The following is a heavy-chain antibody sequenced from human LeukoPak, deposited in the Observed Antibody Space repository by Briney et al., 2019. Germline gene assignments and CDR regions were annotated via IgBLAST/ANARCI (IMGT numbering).Heavy chain of an antibody. CDR1: GFTFGDYA. V-gene: IGHV3-49*01. Sequence: GGSLRLSCTASGFTFGDYAMSWFRQAPGKGLEWVGFIRSKAYGGTTEYTASVKGRFTISRDDSKSIAYLQMNSLKTEDTAVYYCTRTSGYCSGGSCYVFDYWGQGTLVTVSS. J-gene: IGHJ4*02. CDR3: TRTSGYCSGGSCYVFDY. D-gene: IGHD2-15*01. CDR2: IRSKAYGGTT.